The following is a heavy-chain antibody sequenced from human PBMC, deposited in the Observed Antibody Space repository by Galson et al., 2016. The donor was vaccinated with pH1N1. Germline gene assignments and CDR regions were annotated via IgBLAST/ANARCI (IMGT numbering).Heavy chain of an antibody. CDR2: ISSGGNTM. CDR1: GFTFSTYW. D-gene: IGHD3-9*01. V-gene: IGHV3-48*03. J-gene: IGHJ4*02. Sequence: SLRLSCAASGFTFSTYWMHWVRQAPGKGLEWVASISSGGNTMFYADSVKGRFIISRDNAKNSLYLQMNSLRVEDTAVYYCARAYYDPLTRFSGAFDYWGQGTLVTVSS. CDR3: ARAYYDPLTRFSGAFDY.